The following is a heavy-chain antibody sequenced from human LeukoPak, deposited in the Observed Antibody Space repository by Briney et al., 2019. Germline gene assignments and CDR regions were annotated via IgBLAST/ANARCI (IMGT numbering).Heavy chain of an antibody. V-gene: IGHV3-48*01. J-gene: IGHJ4*02. CDR3: ARDRLTSGSYFFEY. Sequence: GGSLRLSCAASAFTFSDYSMNWVRQAPGKGLEWISYISGRSSTNYSADYVRGRFTIFRDNAKNLMYLQMNSLRAEDTAVYYCARDRLTSGSYFFEYWGEGTLVTVSS. CDR2: ISGRSSTN. D-gene: IGHD1-26*01. CDR1: AFTFSDYS.